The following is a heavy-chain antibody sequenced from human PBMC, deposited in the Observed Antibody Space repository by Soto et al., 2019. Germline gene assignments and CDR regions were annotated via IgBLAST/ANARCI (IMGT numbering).Heavy chain of an antibody. V-gene: IGHV3-53*01. CDR2: IYSGGST. Sequence: EVQLVESGGGLIQPGGSLRLSCAASGFTVSSNYMSWVRQAPGKGLEWVSVIYSGGSTYYADSVKGRFTISRDNSKNKLYLQMNSLRAEDTAVYYCARVGAAAGGNWFDPWGQGTLVTVS. CDR3: ARVGAAAGGNWFDP. CDR1: GFTVSSNY. D-gene: IGHD6-13*01. J-gene: IGHJ5*02.